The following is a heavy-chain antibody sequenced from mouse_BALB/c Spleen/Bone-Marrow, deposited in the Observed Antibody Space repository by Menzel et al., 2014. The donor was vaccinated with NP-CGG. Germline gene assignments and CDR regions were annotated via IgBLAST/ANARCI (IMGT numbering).Heavy chain of an antibody. Sequence: VQLQQSGAELVKPGASVKLSCTASGFNIKDTYMHWVKQRPEQGLEWIGWIDPANGNTKYDPKFQGKATITADTSSNTAYLQLSSLTSEDTAVYYCARYYYGYYFDYWGQATTLTVSS. CDR1: GFNIKDTY. V-gene: IGHV14-3*02. J-gene: IGHJ2*01. D-gene: IGHD1-2*01. CDR3: ARYYYGYYFDY. CDR2: IDPANGNT.